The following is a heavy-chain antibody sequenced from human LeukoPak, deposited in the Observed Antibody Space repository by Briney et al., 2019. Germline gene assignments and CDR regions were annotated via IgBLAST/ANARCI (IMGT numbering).Heavy chain of an antibody. V-gene: IGHV1-2*02. D-gene: IGHD2-8*01. CDR2: INPNTGDT. J-gene: IGHJ3*02. Sequence: ASAKVSCKASGYTFTGHYIHWVRQAPGQGLEWMGWINPNTGDTEYARKYQGRVTMTRDTSISTAYMELGRLRSDDTAVYYCARTYCTNGVCYHGAFDIWGQGTMVTVSS. CDR3: ARTYCTNGVCYHGAFDI. CDR1: GYTFTGHY.